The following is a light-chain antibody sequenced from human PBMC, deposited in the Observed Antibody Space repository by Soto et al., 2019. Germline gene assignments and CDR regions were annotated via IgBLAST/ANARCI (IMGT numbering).Light chain of an antibody. Sequence: EIVLTQSPGTLSLSPGERATLSCRASQSISSSYLAWYQQKPGQAPRLLIYAASSRATGIPDRFSGSGSGTDFTLTISRLEPEDFAGYYCQQYGSSSYTFGQGNQLEIK. CDR3: QQYGSSSYT. CDR2: AAS. CDR1: QSISSSY. J-gene: IGKJ2*01. V-gene: IGKV3-20*01.